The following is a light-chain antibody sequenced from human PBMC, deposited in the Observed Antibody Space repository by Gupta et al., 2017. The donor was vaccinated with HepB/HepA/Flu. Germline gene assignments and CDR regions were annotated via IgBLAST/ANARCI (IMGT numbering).Light chain of an antibody. Sequence: IVLTQSPATLSLSPGERATLSCRASQSVSSYLAWYQQKPGQAPRLLIYDASNRATGIRARFSGSGSGTDFTLTISSREPEDFAVYYCQQRSYGPPELTFGGGTKVEIK. CDR3: QQRSYGPPELT. J-gene: IGKJ4*01. CDR1: QSVSSY. V-gene: IGKV3-11*01. CDR2: DAS.